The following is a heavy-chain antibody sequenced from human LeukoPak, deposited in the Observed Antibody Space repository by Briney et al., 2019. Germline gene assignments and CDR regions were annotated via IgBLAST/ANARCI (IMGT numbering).Heavy chain of an antibody. J-gene: IGHJ2*01. CDR1: GFTFSGYS. CDR2: ISGSVTTI. V-gene: IGHV3-48*02. Sequence: GGSLRLSCAASGFTFSGYSFNWVRQAPGKGLEWISYISGSVTTIHYADSVKGRFTISRDKAKNSIYLQINSLTDEDSAVYYCARDAGYSSGWSHWYLDLWGRGTLVTVSS. CDR3: ARDAGYSSGWSHWYLDL. D-gene: IGHD6-19*01.